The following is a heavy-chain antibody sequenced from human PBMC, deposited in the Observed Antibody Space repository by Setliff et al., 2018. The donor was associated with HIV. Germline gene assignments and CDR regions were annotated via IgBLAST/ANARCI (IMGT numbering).Heavy chain of an antibody. CDR1: GYTFIDYY. V-gene: IGHV1-69-2*01. D-gene: IGHD5-12*01. J-gene: IGHJ4*02. CDR3: AATGSGGYVH. Sequence: ASVKVSCKGSGYTFIDYYMHWVQQAPGKGLEWMGRVDPEDGETIYAEKFQGRVTITADTSTSTAYMYLRSLTSDDSAMYYCAATGSGGYVHWGQGTLVTVSS. CDR2: VDPEDGET.